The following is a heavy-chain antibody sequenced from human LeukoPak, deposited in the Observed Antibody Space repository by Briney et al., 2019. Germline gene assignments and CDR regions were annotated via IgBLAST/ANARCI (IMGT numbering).Heavy chain of an antibody. Sequence: ASVKVSCKPSGYTFTSYGISWVRQAPGQGLEWMGWISAYNGNTKYAQKFQGRVTMTTDTSTSTVYMELRSLRSEDTAVYYCARGGTPLYYYYMDVWGKGTTVTISS. CDR2: ISAYNGNT. D-gene: IGHD1-1*01. J-gene: IGHJ6*03. CDR3: ARGGTPLYYYYMDV. V-gene: IGHV1-18*01. CDR1: GYTFTSYG.